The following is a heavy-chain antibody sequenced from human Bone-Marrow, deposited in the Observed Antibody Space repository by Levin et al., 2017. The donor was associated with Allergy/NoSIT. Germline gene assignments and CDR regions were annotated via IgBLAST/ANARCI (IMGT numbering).Heavy chain of an antibody. D-gene: IGHD6-19*01. V-gene: IGHV1-69*15. Sequence: KISCKASGGTFSSYAFCWVRQAPGQGLEWMGTIIPMFGKTNYAQQFLGRVTITADESTSSAHMELRTLRSEDTAVYYCARDSQWLVSWGQGTLVTVSS. CDR2: IIPMFGKT. CDR3: ARDSQWLVS. CDR1: GGTFSSYA. J-gene: IGHJ5*02.